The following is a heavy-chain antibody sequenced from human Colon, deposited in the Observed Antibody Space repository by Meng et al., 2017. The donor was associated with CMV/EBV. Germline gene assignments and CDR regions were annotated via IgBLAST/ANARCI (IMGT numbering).Heavy chain of an antibody. J-gene: IGHJ4*02. Sequence: ASGFALSGCAMGWVRQSPGKGLEWVSAISATGSRITYADSAEGRFTISRDNSKNTLYLQMSSLTAADTAVYYCAKDRVDDAYYFDYWGQGTLVTVSS. CDR1: GFALSGCA. CDR2: ISATGSRI. CDR3: AKDRVDDAYYFDY. D-gene: IGHD2-15*01. V-gene: IGHV3-23*01.